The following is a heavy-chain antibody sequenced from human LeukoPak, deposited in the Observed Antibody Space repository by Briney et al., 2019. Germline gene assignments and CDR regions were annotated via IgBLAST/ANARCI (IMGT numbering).Heavy chain of an antibody. D-gene: IGHD3-22*01. Sequence: SETLSLTCAVYGGSFSGYYWSWIRQPPGKGLEWIGEINHSGSTNYNPSLKSRVTISVDTSKNQFSLKLSSATAADTAVYYCARIPYYYDSSGLYYFDYWGQGTLVTVSS. CDR2: INHSGST. CDR1: GGSFSGYY. J-gene: IGHJ4*02. CDR3: ARIPYYYDSSGLYYFDY. V-gene: IGHV4-34*01.